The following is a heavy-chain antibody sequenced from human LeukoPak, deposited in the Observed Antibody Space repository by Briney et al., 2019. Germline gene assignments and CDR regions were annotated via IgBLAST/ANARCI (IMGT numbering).Heavy chain of an antibody. V-gene: IGHV4-59*08. CDR2: IHYTGST. D-gene: IGHD1/OR15-1a*01. J-gene: IGHJ4*02. CDR3: ARHPSTNWYSASFDY. CDR1: GGSISSYY. Sequence: SETLSLTCTVSGGSISSYYWSWIRQPPGKGLEWIGKIHYTGSTNYNPSLESRVTMSVDTSKNQFPLKLSSVIAADAAVYYCARHPSTNWYSASFDYWGQGTLLTVSS.